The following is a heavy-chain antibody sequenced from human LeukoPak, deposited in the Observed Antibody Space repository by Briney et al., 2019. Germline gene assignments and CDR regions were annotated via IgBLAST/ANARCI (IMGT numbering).Heavy chain of an antibody. CDR2: INHSGST. CDR3: ARGLGLHYYGSGSSHRPLDY. Sequence: SETLSLTCAVYGGSFSGYYWSWIRQPPGKVLEWIGEINHSGSTYYNPSLKSRVTISVDTSKNQFSLKLSSVTAADTAVYYCARGLGLHYYGSGSSHRPLDYWGQGTLVTVSS. J-gene: IGHJ4*02. V-gene: IGHV4-34*01. CDR1: GGSFSGYY. D-gene: IGHD3-10*01.